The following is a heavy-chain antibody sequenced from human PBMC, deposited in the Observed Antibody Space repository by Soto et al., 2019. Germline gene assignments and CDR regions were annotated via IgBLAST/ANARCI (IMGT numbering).Heavy chain of an antibody. V-gene: IGHV1-69*08. CDR1: GGTFSSYT. Sequence: QVQLVQSGAEVKKPGSSVKVSCKASGGTFSSYTISWVRQAPGQGLEWMGRIIPILGIANYAQKFQGRVTITADKSTSTAYMELSSLRSEDTAVYYCARETNLLQFKQRDTAMVYWGQGTLVTVSS. CDR2: IIPILGIA. J-gene: IGHJ4*02. CDR3: ARETNLLQFKQRDTAMVY. D-gene: IGHD5-18*01.